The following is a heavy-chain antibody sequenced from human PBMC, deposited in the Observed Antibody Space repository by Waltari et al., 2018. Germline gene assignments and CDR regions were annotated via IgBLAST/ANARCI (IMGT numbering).Heavy chain of an antibody. CDR3: VRESSGWFAMDV. V-gene: IGHV1-18*04. J-gene: IGHJ6*02. CDR1: GYWFTNYG. Sequence: QAQLVQSGPEVKKPGASVRLYCKASGYWFTNYGIGWVRQAPGQGLEWMGWISPYNGDTNYAQNLQGRVTVTADTSTGTAHMDLRSLKSEDTAVYYCVRESSGWFAMDVWGQGTTVTVSS. CDR2: ISPYNGDT. D-gene: IGHD6-19*01.